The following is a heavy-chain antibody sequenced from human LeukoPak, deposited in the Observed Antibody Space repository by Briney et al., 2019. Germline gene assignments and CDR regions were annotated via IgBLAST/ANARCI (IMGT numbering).Heavy chain of an antibody. J-gene: IGHJ4*02. Sequence: GGSLRLSCAASGLTFSDYSMTWVRQAPGKGLFWVSGISAGGGSTYYADSVRGRFSISRDNSRNTLYLQMNSLRAEDTAVYYCAKDAAGPEYWGQGTLVTVSS. CDR2: ISAGGGST. D-gene: IGHD6-13*01. CDR1: GLTFSDYS. CDR3: AKDAAGPEY. V-gene: IGHV3-23*01.